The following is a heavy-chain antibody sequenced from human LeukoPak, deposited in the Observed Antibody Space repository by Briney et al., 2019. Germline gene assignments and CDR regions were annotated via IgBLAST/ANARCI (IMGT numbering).Heavy chain of an antibody. V-gene: IGHV4-38-2*01. CDR2: IYHSGST. J-gene: IGHJ4*02. CDR1: DYSISSGYY. CDR3: ARGRPGSSVTYFDY. Sequence: SETLSLTCAVSDYSISSGYYWGWIRQPPGKGLEWIGSIYHSGSTNYNPSLKSRVTISVDTSKNQFSLKLSSVTAADTAVYYCARGRPGSSVTYFDYWGQGTLVTVSS. D-gene: IGHD1-26*01.